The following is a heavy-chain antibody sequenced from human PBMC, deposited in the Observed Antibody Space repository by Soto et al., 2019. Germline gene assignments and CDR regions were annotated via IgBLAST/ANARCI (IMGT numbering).Heavy chain of an antibody. J-gene: IGHJ4*02. CDR3: AKTYTGG. D-gene: IGHD3-10*01. Sequence: GGSLRLSCTASGFNLRDQALSWVRQAPGGGLEWVSGISGMEDRTNYADFVKGRFFISKDRAKNTLNLQMNGLRDDDTAVYYCAKTYTGGWGQGTQVTVSS. V-gene: IGHV3-23*01. CDR1: GFNLRDQA. CDR2: ISGMEDRT.